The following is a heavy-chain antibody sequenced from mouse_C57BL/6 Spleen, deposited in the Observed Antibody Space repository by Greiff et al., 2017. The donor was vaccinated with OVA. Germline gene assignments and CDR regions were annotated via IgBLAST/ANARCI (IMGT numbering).Heavy chain of an antibody. D-gene: IGHD2-5*01. V-gene: IGHV5-17*01. J-gene: IGHJ4*01. CDR3: ARHSNYAMDY. CDR1: GFTFSDYG. CDR2: ISSGSSTI. Sequence: EVQVVESGGGLVKPGGSLKPSCAASGFTFSDYGMHWVRQAPEKGLEWVAYISSGSSTIYYADTVKGRFTISRDNAKNTLFLQMTSLRSEDTAMYYCARHSNYAMDYWGQGTSVTVSS.